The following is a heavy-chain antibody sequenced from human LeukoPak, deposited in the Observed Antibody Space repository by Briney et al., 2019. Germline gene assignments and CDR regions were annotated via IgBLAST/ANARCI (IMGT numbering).Heavy chain of an antibody. Sequence: APGKGLEWVAVISYDGSNKYYADSVKGRFTISRDNSKNTLYLQMNSLRAEDTAVYYCASLSNWGQGTLVTVSS. CDR3: ASLSN. CDR2: ISYDGSNK. J-gene: IGHJ4*02. D-gene: IGHD2/OR15-2a*01. V-gene: IGHV3-30-3*01.